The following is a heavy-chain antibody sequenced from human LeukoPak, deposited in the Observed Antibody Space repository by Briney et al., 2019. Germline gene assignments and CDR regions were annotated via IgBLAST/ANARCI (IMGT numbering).Heavy chain of an antibody. CDR3: ARDPSNTSGRFWYLDV. D-gene: IGHD6-19*01. CDR2: ISGYNGDT. CDR1: GYTFTSHG. V-gene: IGHV1-18*01. Sequence: ASVKVACRTSGYTFTSHGITWVRQAPGQGLEWMGWISGYNGDTIYAQKFQGRVTMTTETSTSTAYMEVWSLRSDDTAVYYCARDPSNTSGRFWYLDVWGRGTLVTVSA. J-gene: IGHJ2*01.